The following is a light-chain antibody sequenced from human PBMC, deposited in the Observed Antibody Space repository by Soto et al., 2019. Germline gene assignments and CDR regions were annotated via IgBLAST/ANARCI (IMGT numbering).Light chain of an antibody. J-gene: IGKJ5*01. V-gene: IGKV3-11*01. Sequence: VVTHSEGAVSLTPEDRATLSCRASQSVSNYVAWYQQRPGQAPRLLIYDASNRATGIPARFSGSGSGTDFTLTISSLEPEDFAVYYCQQRSNWPPPSGQGARLEIK. CDR2: DAS. CDR1: QSVSNY. CDR3: QQRSNWPPP.